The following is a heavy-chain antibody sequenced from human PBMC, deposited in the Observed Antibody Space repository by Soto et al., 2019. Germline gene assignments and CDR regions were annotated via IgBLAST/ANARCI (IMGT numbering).Heavy chain of an antibody. V-gene: IGHV5-51*01. Sequence: KLSCQGSGDIFTSYWIGWVRQMPGKGLEWMGIIYPGDSDTRYSPSFQGQVTISADKSISTAYLQWSSLKASDTAMYYCAGGGVRGVITRTRDYYGMDVWGQGTTVTVSS. CDR2: IYPGDSDT. CDR1: GDIFTSYW. D-gene: IGHD3-10*01. CDR3: AGGGVRGVITRTRDYYGMDV. J-gene: IGHJ6*02.